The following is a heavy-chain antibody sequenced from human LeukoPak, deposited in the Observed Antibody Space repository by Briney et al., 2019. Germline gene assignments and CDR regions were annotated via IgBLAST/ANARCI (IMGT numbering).Heavy chain of an antibody. CDR2: IYYSGST. Sequence: SETLSPTCTLSGDSTSSSNYYWGWIRQPPGKGLEWIGGIYYSGSTYYNSSLKTRVTISVDTSKNQFSLKLSSVTAADTAVDYCGRLSAYSSGYNYYYYMDVWGKGTTVTVSS. V-gene: IGHV4-39*01. D-gene: IGHD6-19*01. CDR1: GDSTSSSNYY. CDR3: GRLSAYSSGYNYYYYMDV. J-gene: IGHJ6*03.